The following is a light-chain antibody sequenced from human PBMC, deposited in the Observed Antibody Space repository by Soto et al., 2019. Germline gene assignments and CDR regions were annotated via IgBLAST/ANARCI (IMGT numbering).Light chain of an antibody. CDR1: SSDVGAYDY. J-gene: IGLJ3*02. Sequence: QSALTQPASVSGSPGQSITISCTGTSSDVGAYDYVSWYQHHPGKAPKLMIFEVSNRPSGVSHRFSGSKSGNTASLTISGLQADDEADYYCTSYTTRTTPVFGGGTKLTVL. CDR3: TSYTTRTTPV. CDR2: EVS. V-gene: IGLV2-14*01.